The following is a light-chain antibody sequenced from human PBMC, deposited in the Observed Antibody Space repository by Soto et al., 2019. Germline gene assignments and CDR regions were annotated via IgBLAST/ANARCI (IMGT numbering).Light chain of an antibody. J-gene: IGLJ2*01. CDR1: SGHSSYA. CDR3: QTWGTR. CDR2: LNSDGSH. Sequence: QSVLTQSPSASASLGASVKLTCTLSSGHSSYAIAWHQQQPEKGPRYLMKLNSDGSHSKGDGIPDRFSGSSSGAERYLTISSLQSEDEADYYCQTWGTRLGGGTKLTVL. V-gene: IGLV4-69*01.